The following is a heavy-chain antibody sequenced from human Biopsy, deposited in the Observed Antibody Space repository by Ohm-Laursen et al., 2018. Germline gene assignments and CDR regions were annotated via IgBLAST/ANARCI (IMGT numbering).Heavy chain of an antibody. CDR3: ARGRSHLLPDHDWFDP. CDR2: ISRSTSHI. Sequence: LSCAASGFIFKSYGMHWVRQAPGKGLEWVSSISRSTSHILYAETLKGRFTSSRDNAKNSVYLQMNGLRVEDTAVYYCARGRSHLLPDHDWFDPWGQGTLVTVSS. D-gene: IGHD1-14*01. V-gene: IGHV3-21*06. J-gene: IGHJ5*02. CDR1: GFIFKSYG.